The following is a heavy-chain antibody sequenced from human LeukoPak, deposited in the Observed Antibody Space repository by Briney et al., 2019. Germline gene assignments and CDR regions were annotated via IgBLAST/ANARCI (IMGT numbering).Heavy chain of an antibody. CDR1: GFTFRAYT. V-gene: IGHV3-23*01. CDR2: IYGSGEGQT. CDR3: AKDVKSDGVWDVDH. D-gene: IGHD4-17*01. J-gene: IGHJ4*02. Sequence: GRSLRLSCAASGFTFRAYTMNWVRQAPGKGLEWVSGIYGSGEGQTFYADSVRGRFTISRDDSRNLVFLHMDSLRVEDTALYYCAKDVKSDGVWDVDHWGQGTLVTVSS.